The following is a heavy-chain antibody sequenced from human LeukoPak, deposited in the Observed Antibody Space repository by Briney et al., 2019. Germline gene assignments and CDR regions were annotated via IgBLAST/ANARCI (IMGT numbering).Heavy chain of an antibody. Sequence: ASVKVSCKASGGTVRSYAISWVRQAPGQRLEWRGRIIPIFGTANDAQKFQGRATITTDESTSTAYMELSSLRSEDTAVYYCARDRRRAAAPDDYYYYMDVWGKGTTVTVSS. CDR3: ARDRRRAAAPDDYYYYMDV. CDR1: GGTVRSYA. J-gene: IGHJ6*03. V-gene: IGHV1-69*05. D-gene: IGHD6-13*01. CDR2: IIPIFGTA.